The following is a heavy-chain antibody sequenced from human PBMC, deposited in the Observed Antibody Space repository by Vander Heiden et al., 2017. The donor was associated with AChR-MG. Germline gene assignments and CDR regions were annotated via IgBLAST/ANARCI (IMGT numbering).Heavy chain of an antibody. Sequence: EVQLLESGGGLVQPGGSLRLPCTASGLPFSRHSMGWVRQAPGKGLEWVSTISGSGCSTFYADSEKGRFTISRDNSKNTVYLQMNSLTAEDTAVYYCAKDSREGRIVVLPAAYFDYWGQGTLVTVSS. J-gene: IGHJ4*02. CDR3: AKDSREGRIVVLPAAYFDY. D-gene: IGHD2-2*01. V-gene: IGHV3-23*01. CDR1: GLPFSRHS. CDR2: ISGSGCST.